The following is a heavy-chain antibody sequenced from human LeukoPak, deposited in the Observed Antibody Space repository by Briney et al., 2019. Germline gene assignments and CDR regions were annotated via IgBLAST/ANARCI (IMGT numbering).Heavy chain of an antibody. CDR3: ARSSGYSSSGGLNWFDT. Sequence: PSETLSLTCTVSGDSISTYYWNWIRQPPGKGLEWIGSIYYSGSTYYNPSLKSRVTISVDTSKNQFSLKLSSVTAADTAVYYCARSSGYSSSGGLNWFDTWGQGTLVTVSS. CDR1: GDSISTYY. CDR2: IYYSGST. V-gene: IGHV4-39*01. D-gene: IGHD6-13*01. J-gene: IGHJ5*02.